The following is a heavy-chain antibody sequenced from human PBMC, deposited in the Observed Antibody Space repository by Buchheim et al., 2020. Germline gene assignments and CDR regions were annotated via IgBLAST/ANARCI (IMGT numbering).Heavy chain of an antibody. D-gene: IGHD6-19*01. CDR2: IIGSGGDT. Sequence: EVQLLESGGGLVQPGGSLRLSCAASGFTFSSYTMNWVRQAPGKGLEWVSGIIGSGGDTYYADSVKGRFTISRDNSKKTLNVQMNSLRAEDTAVYYCAKPFSSSGWGYYNYAMDVWGQGTT. V-gene: IGHV3-23*01. CDR3: AKPFSSSGWGYYNYAMDV. J-gene: IGHJ6*02. CDR1: GFTFSSYT.